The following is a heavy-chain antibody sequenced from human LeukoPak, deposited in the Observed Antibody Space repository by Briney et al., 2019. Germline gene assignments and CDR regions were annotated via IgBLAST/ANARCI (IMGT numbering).Heavy chain of an antibody. CDR2: ISYDGSNK. Sequence: GGSLRLSCAASGFTFSSYGMHWVRQAPGKGLEWVAVISYDGSNKYYADSVKGRFIISRDNPKNTLYLQMNSLRAEDTAVYYCAKDTVKVTTIRRVPHYMDVWGKGTTVTISS. D-gene: IGHD5-12*01. CDR1: GFTFSSYG. CDR3: AKDTVKVTTIRRVPHYMDV. V-gene: IGHV3-30*18. J-gene: IGHJ6*03.